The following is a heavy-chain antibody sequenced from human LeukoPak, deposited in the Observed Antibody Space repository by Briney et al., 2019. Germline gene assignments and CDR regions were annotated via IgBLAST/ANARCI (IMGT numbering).Heavy chain of an antibody. D-gene: IGHD3-3*01. Sequence: SETLSLTCAVYGGSFSGYYWSWIRQPPGKGLEWIGEINHSGSTNYNPSLTSRVTISVDTSKNQFSLKLSSVTAADTAVYYCASRPPYYDFWSGYYNRWGQGTLVTVSS. CDR3: ASRPPYYDFWSGYYNR. J-gene: IGHJ5*02. V-gene: IGHV4-34*01. CDR2: INHSGST. CDR1: GGSFSGYY.